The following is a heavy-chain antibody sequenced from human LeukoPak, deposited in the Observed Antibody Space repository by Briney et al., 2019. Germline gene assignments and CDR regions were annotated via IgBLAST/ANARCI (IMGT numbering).Heavy chain of an antibody. CDR1: GGSISSYY. V-gene: IGHV4-4*07. J-gene: IGHJ4*02. D-gene: IGHD6-19*01. CDR2: IYTSGST. CDR3: ARAKGRLVQGYFDY. Sequence: PSETLSLTCTVSGGSISSYYWSWIRQPAGKGLEWIGRIYTSGSTNYNPSLKSRITMSVDTSKNQFSLKLSSVTAADTAVYYCARAKGRLVQGYFDYWGQGTLVTVSS.